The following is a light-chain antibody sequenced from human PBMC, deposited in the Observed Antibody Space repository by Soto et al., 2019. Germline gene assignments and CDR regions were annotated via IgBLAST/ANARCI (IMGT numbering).Light chain of an antibody. CDR2: DVS. CDR3: SSYTSSSNHVV. CDR1: SSDVGGYNY. V-gene: IGLV2-14*01. J-gene: IGLJ2*01. Sequence: QSALTQPASVSGSPGQSITISCTGTSSDVGGYNYVSWYQQHPGKAPKLMIYDVSNRPSGVSNRFSGSKSGNTASLTISGPQAEDEADYYCSSYTSSSNHVVFGGGTKLTVL.